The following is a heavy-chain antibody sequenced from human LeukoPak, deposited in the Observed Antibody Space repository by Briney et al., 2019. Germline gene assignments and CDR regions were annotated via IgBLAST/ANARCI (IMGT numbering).Heavy chain of an antibody. V-gene: IGHV3-74*01. Sequence: GGSLRLSCAASGFTFSSYWMHWVRQAPGKGLVWVSRINSDGSSTSYADSVKGRFTISRDNAKNTLYLQMNSLRAEDTAVYYCARERDGDYVCDYWGQGTLVTVSS. D-gene: IGHD4-17*01. CDR1: GFTFSSYW. CDR2: INSDGSST. J-gene: IGHJ4*02. CDR3: ARERDGDYVCDY.